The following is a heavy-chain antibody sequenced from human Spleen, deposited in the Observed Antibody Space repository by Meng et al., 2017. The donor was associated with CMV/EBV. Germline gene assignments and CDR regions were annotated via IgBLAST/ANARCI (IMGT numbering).Heavy chain of an antibody. CDR1: SFSGYD. Sequence: SFSGYDWNWIRQPPGKGLEWIGEINHSGSTNYNPSLKSRVTISLDTSKNQFSLKLSSMTAADTAVYYCARRPRYCTSTSCYSYFQHWGQGTLVTVSS. CDR3: ARRPRYCTSTSCYSYFQH. D-gene: IGHD2-2*01. CDR2: INHSGST. V-gene: IGHV4-34*01. J-gene: IGHJ1*01.